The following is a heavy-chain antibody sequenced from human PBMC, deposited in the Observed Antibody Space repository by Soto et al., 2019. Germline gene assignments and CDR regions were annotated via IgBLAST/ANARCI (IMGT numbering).Heavy chain of an antibody. CDR1: GGSISSGDYY. CDR3: ARDRTTETWFDP. D-gene: IGHD4-4*01. J-gene: IGHJ5*02. CDR2: IYYTGST. V-gene: IGHV4-30-4*01. Sequence: SETLSLTCTVSGGSISSGDYYWSWIRQPPGEGLEWIGYIYYTGSTYYNPSLKSRVTMSVDTSKNQFSLKLSSVTAADTAMYYCARDRTTETWFDPWGQGSLVTVSS.